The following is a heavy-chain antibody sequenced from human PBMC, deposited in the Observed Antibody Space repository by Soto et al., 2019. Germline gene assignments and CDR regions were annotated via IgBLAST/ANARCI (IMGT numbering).Heavy chain of an antibody. CDR3: ARRYCSGGSCYSAGWFDP. Sequence: GASVKVSCKASGGTFSSYAISWVRQAPGQGLEWMGGIIPIFGTANYAQKFQGRVTITADESTSTAYMELSSLRSEDTAVYYCARRYCSGGSCYSAGWFDPWGQGTLVTVSS. CDR1: GGTFSSYA. J-gene: IGHJ5*02. CDR2: IIPIFGTA. V-gene: IGHV1-69*13. D-gene: IGHD2-15*01.